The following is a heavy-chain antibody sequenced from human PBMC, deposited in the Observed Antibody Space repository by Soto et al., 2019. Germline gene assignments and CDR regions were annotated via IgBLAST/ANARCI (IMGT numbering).Heavy chain of an antibody. CDR2: INHSGST. CDR1: GGSFSGYC. V-gene: IGHV4-34*01. J-gene: IGHJ6*02. CDR3: AREGERGMDV. D-gene: IGHD3-10*01. Sequence: LEILSLTCAVYGGSFSGYCWSWIRQPPGKGLEWIGEINHSGSTNYNPSLKSRVTISVDTSKNQFSLNLSSVTAADTAVYYCAREGERGMDVWGQGTTVTVSS.